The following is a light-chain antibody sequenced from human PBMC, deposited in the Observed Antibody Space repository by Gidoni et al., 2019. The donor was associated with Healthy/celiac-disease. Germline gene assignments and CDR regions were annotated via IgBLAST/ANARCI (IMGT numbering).Light chain of an antibody. CDR3: QQYNNWPPSWT. CDR2: GAS. V-gene: IGKV3-15*01. Sequence: EIVMTQSTATLSVSPGERATLSCRASQSVSSNLAWYQQKPGQAPRLLIYGASTKATGIPARFSGSGSGTEFTLTISSLQSEDFAVYYCQQYNNWPPSWTFGQGIKVEIK. CDR1: QSVSSN. J-gene: IGKJ1*01.